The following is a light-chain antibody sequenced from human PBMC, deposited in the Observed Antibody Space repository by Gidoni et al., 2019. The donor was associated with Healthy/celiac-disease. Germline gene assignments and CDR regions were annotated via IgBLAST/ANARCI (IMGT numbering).Light chain of an antibody. J-gene: IGKJ2*04. V-gene: IGKV1-39*01. Sequence: IQMTQSPSSLSASAGDRVTITCRASQSISSYLNWYQQKPGKAPKPLIYAASSLQSVVPSRFSGSGSGTDFTLTISSLQPEDFATYYCQQSYSTPLCSFGQGTKLEIK. CDR3: QQSYSTPLCS. CDR1: QSISSY. CDR2: AAS.